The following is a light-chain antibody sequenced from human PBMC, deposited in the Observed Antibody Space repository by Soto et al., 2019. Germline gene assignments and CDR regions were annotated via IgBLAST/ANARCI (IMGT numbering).Light chain of an antibody. CDR2: RAS. V-gene: IGKV1-5*03. CDR3: QQYNNYWT. J-gene: IGKJ1*01. Sequence: DIQMTQSPSTLSASVGDRVTITCRASQSISTWLAWYQQKPGKAPKLLIYRASSLESGVPSRFSGSGSGTEFTLTISSLQPDDIATYFCQQYNNYWTFGQGTKVDIK. CDR1: QSISTW.